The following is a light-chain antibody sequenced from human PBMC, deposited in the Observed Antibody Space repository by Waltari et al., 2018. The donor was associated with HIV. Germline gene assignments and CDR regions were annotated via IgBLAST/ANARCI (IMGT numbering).Light chain of an antibody. CDR2: DAA. J-gene: IGKJ3*01. CDR3: QQYGDLPFT. CDR1: QDIKNY. Sequence: DIQMTQSPSSLSASVGDRVTITCQASQDIKNYLNWYQQKPGKAPTLLIYDAATLETGVPSRFSGSGSGTHFTFTINSLQPEDIATYHCQQYGDLPFTFGPGTKVDIK. V-gene: IGKV1-33*01.